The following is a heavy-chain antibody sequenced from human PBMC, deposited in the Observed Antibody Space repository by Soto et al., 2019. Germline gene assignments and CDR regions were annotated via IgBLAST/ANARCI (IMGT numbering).Heavy chain of an antibody. CDR1: GFTFSSYS. J-gene: IGHJ4*02. Sequence: GGSLRLSCAASGFTFSSYSMNWVRQAPGKGLEWVSSISSSSSYIYYADSVKGRFTISRDNAKNSLYLQMNSLRAEDTAVYYCARDPIEYCSSTSCPLTGTDYWGQGTLVTVSS. CDR3: ARDPIEYCSSTSCPLTGTDY. CDR2: ISSSSSYI. V-gene: IGHV3-21*01. D-gene: IGHD2-2*01.